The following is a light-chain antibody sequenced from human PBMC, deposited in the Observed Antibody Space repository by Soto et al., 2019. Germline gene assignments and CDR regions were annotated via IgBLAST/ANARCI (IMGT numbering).Light chain of an antibody. V-gene: IGKV3-11*01. J-gene: IGKJ1*01. CDR2: DAS. CDR1: QSVSSY. CDR3: QQRSNWPRGT. Sequence: EIVLTQSPATLSLSPGERATLSCRASQSVSSYLAWYQQKPGQAPRLLIYDASNRATGIPARCSGSGSGTDFTLTISSLEPEDFAVSYCQQRSNWPRGTFGQGTKVEIK.